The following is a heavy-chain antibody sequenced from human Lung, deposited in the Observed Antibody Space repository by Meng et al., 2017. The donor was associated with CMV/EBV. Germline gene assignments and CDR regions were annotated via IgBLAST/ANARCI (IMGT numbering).Heavy chain of an antibody. V-gene: IGHV3-23*01. CDR1: GFTLSSDA. D-gene: IGHD1-26*01. CDR3: AKGLSGSYFPFDY. CDR2: ISGSGGST. Sequence: AAAGFTLSSDARSWVRQAPGKGLEWVSAISGSGGSTYYADSVKGRFTISRDNSKNTLYLQMNSLRAEDTAVYYCAKGLSGSYFPFDYWGQGTLVTVSS. J-gene: IGHJ4*02.